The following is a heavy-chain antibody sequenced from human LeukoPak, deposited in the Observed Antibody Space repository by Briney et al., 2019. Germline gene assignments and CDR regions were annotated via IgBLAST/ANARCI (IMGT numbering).Heavy chain of an antibody. CDR2: ISSSGTTI. V-gene: IGHV3-48*03. CDR1: GFTFSSYE. D-gene: IGHD3-22*01. CDR3: ARDNYDSSTPYYFDY. Sequence: GGSLRLSCAASGFTFSSYEMTWVRQAPGKGLEWVSYISSSGTTIYYADSVKGRFTISRDNAKNSLYLQMNSLRAEDTAVYYCARDNYDSSTPYYFDYWGQGTLVTVSS. J-gene: IGHJ4*02.